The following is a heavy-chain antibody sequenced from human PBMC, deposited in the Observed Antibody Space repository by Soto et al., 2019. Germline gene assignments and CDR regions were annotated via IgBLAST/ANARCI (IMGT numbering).Heavy chain of an antibody. CDR3: AKVVEQQLVRCGLDC. J-gene: IGHJ4*02. Sequence: QVQLVESGGGVVQPGTSLRLSRAASGFTFSNYGMHWVRQAPGKGLDCVASISSDGNNKYYADSVKGRFTISRDNSKNTLNLEMNSLRVEDTAVYYCAKVVEQQLVRCGLDCWGQGTLVTVSS. V-gene: IGHV3-30*18. CDR1: GFTFSNYG. D-gene: IGHD6-13*01. CDR2: ISSDGNNK.